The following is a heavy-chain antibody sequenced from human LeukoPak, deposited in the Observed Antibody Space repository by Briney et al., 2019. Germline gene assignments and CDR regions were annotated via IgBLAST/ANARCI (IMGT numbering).Heavy chain of an antibody. Sequence: PGGSLRLSCAASGFTFDDYAMHWVRQAPGKGLEWVSGISWNSGSIGYADSVKGRFTTSRDNAKNSLYLQMNSLRAEDTAVYYCARDDQWLDYFDYWGQGTLVTVSS. CDR2: ISWNSGSI. V-gene: IGHV3-9*01. CDR1: GFTFDDYA. J-gene: IGHJ4*02. D-gene: IGHD6-19*01. CDR3: ARDDQWLDYFDY.